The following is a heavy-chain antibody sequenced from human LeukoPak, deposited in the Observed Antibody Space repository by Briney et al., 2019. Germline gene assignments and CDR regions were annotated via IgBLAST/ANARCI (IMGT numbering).Heavy chain of an antibody. CDR1: GASISSYY. CDR2: IYYSGST. J-gene: IGHJ6*03. CDR3: ARGGAVASYYYYMDV. Sequence: PSETLSLTCTVSGASISSYYWSWIRQPPGKGLEWIGYIYYSGSTNYNPSLKSRVTISVDTSKNQFSLKLSSVTAADTAVYYCARGGAVASYYYYMDVWGKGTTVTISS. D-gene: IGHD6-19*01. V-gene: IGHV4-59*01.